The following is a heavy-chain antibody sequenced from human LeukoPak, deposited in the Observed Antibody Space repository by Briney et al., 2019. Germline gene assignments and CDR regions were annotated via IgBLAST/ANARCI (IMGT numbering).Heavy chain of an antibody. CDR2: ISGSGGST. CDR1: GFTFSSYA. CDR3: AKDGYASRPTMVRGVIITADYYYGMDV. J-gene: IGHJ6*02. V-gene: IGHV3-23*01. Sequence: GGSLRLSCAASGFTFSSYAMSWVRQAPGKGLEWVSAISGSGGSTYYADSVKGRFTISRDNSKNTLYLQMNSLRAEDTAVYYCAKDGYASRPTMVRGVIITADYYYGMDVWGQGTTVTVSS. D-gene: IGHD3-10*01.